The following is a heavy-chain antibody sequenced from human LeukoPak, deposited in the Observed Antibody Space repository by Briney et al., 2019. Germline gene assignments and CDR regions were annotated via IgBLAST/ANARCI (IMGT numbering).Heavy chain of an antibody. CDR3: ARADSSGWYDGYYYYYGMDV. V-gene: IGHV3-21*01. J-gene: IGHJ6*04. D-gene: IGHD6-19*01. CDR2: ISSSSSYI. CDR1: GFTFSSYS. Sequence: GGSLRLSCAASGFTFSSYSMNWVRQAPGKGLEWVSSISSSSSYIYYADSVKGRFTISRDNVKNSLYLQMNSLRAEDTAVYYCARADSSGWYDGYYYYYGMDVWGKGTTVTVSS.